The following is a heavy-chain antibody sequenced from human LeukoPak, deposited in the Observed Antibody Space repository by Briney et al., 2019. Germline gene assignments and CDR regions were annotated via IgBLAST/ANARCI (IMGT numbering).Heavy chain of an antibody. D-gene: IGHD3-22*01. V-gene: IGHV3-64*01. CDR2: ISSNGGST. J-gene: IGHJ4*02. CDR1: GFTFSIYV. Sequence: AGGSLRLSCAASGFTFSIYVMYWVRQAPGKGLEYVSSISSNGGSTYYANSVKGRFTISRDNSKNTLYLQMGSLRAEDMAVYYCASGGQSKYDSSGYLNYFDYWGQGTLVTVSS. CDR3: ASGGQSKYDSSGYLNYFDY.